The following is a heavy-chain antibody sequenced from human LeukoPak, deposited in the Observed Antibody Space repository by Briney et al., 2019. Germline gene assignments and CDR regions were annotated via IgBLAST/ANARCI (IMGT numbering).Heavy chain of an antibody. CDR3: ARGYNYGSGRVYYYCYMDV. CDR1: AGSISSSSYY. D-gene: IGHD5-18*01. CDR2: IYYSGST. J-gene: IGHJ6*03. Sequence: SETLSLACTVSAGSISSSSYYWGWIRQPPGKGLEWIGSIYYSGSTYYSPSLKSRVTISVDTSKNQFSLKLSSVTAADTAVYYCARGYNYGSGRVYYYCYMDVWGKGTAVTVSS. V-gene: IGHV4-39*01.